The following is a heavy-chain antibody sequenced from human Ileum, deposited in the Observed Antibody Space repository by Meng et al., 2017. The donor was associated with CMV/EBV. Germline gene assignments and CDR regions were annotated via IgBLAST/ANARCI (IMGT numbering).Heavy chain of an antibody. V-gene: IGHV3-74*01. CDR2: IKTDGTST. Sequence: GGSLRLSCAASGFTFSNYWMHWVRQAPGKGLVWVSHIKTDGTSTTYADSVKGRFTISRDNAKNALYLQMNGLRAEDTAVYYCASRVSTSFDNWGQGILGTVSS. J-gene: IGHJ4*02. CDR3: ASRVSTSFDN. D-gene: IGHD5/OR15-5a*01. CDR1: GFTFSNYW.